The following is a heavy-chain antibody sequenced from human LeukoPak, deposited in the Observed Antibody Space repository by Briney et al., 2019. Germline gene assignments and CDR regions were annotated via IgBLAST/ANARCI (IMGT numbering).Heavy chain of an antibody. J-gene: IGHJ4*02. CDR3: ARSFGYYYDSSGYYYDY. CDR1: GFTFSSYS. V-gene: IGHV3-21*01. D-gene: IGHD3-22*01. CDR2: ISSSSSYI. Sequence: KTGGSLRLSCAASGFTFSSYSMNWVRQAPGKGLEWVSSISSSSSYIYYADSVKGRFTISRDNAKNSLYLQMNSLRAEDTAVYYCARSFGYYYDSSGYYYDYWGQGTLVTVSS.